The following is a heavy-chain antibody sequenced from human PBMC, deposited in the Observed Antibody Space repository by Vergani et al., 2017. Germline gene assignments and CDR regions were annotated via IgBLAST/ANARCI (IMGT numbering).Heavy chain of an antibody. V-gene: IGHV1-18*01. CDR1: GYTFTSYG. CDR2: ISAYNGNT. J-gene: IGHJ5*02. CDR3: ARGFDPNYWGGWFDP. D-gene: IGHD3-16*01. Sequence: QVQLVQSGAEVKKPGASVKVSCKASGYTFTSYGISWVRQAPGQGLEWMGWISAYNGNTNYAQKLQGRVTMTTDTSTSTAYMGLRSLGTDDTAVYYCARGFDPNYWGGWFDPWGQGTLVTVSS.